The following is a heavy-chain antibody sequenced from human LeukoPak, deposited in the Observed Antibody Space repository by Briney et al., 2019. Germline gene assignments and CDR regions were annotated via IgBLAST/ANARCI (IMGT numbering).Heavy chain of an antibody. CDR3: VRAYHPGGWFDP. V-gene: IGHV3-7*04. D-gene: IGHD2-21*01. Sequence: GGSLRFSCAASGFTFSRSWMTWVRQAPGKGLEWVASINEDGSEIHYVDSVKGRFTISRDNAKDSLYLQMNSLTAEDTAMYYCVRAYHPGGWFDPWGQGTLVTVSS. CDR2: INEDGSEI. CDR1: GFTFSRSW. J-gene: IGHJ5*02.